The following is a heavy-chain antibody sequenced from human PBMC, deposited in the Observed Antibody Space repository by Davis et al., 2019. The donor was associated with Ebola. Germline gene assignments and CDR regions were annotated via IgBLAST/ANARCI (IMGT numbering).Heavy chain of an antibody. Sequence: SGPTLVNPTQPLMLTCTFSGFSLSRSGVGVGWIRKPPGKALEWLAHIYWDGNKRYSPSLRSRISVTKDTSKNQVVFTMTDMDPVDTATYYCARRYGDYIRWFDPWGPGILVTVSS. J-gene: IGHJ5*02. CDR1: GFSLSRSGVG. D-gene: IGHD4-17*01. V-gene: IGHV2-5*02. CDR2: IYWDGNK. CDR3: ARRYGDYIRWFDP.